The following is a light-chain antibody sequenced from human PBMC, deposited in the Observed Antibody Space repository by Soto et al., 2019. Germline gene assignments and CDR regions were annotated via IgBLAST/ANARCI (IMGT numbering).Light chain of an antibody. J-gene: IGLJ2*01. CDR2: DII. CDR1: SSDVGSYNL. V-gene: IGLV2-23*02. Sequence: QSVLTQPASVSGSPGQSITISCTGSSSDVGSYNLVSWYLQHPGKAPKLMIYDIINRPSGVSSRFSGSKSGNTASLTISGLQAEDEADYYCCSYSSTSSFLIFGGGTKLTVL. CDR3: CSYSSTSSFLI.